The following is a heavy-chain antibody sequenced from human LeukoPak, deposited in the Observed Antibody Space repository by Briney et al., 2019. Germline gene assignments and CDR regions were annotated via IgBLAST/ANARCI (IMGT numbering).Heavy chain of an antibody. J-gene: IGHJ4*02. CDR3: SREPRYYFES. CDR2: IRSKANNYAT. V-gene: IGHV3-73*01. CDR1: GFTFSDSA. Sequence: GGSLRLSCAASGFTFSDSAMHWVRQASGKGLEWLGLIRSKANNYATAYAASVTGRFTISRDDSKNTVYIEINSLKTEDTAVYYCSREPRYYFESWGQGTLVTVSS.